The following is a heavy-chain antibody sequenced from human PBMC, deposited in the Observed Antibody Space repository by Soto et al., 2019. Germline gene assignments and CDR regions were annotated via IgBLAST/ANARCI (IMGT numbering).Heavy chain of an antibody. CDR1: GGSFSGYY. D-gene: IGHD3-3*01. CDR2: INHSGST. V-gene: IGHV4-34*01. J-gene: IGHJ6*02. Sequence: SETLSLTCAVYGGSFSGYYWSWIRQPPGKGLEWIGEINHSGSTNYNPSLKSRVTISVDTSKNQFSLKLSSVTAADTAVYYCARGYYDFWSGYYRPYYYYGMDVWGQGTT. CDR3: ARGYYDFWSGYYRPYYYYGMDV.